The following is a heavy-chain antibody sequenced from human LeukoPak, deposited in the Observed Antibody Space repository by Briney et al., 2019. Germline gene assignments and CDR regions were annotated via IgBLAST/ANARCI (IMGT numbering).Heavy chain of an antibody. V-gene: IGHV3-49*03. CDR2: IRSKAYGWIT. CDR1: GFTFGDYA. Sequence: GGSLKLSCTASGFTFGDYAMSWFRQAPGKGLEWVGFIRSKAYGWITEYAASVKGRFTISRDDSKSIAYLQMNSLKTEDTAVYYCTRDRYSSSWSDFDYWGQGTLVTVSS. D-gene: IGHD6-13*01. J-gene: IGHJ4*02. CDR3: TRDRYSSSWSDFDY.